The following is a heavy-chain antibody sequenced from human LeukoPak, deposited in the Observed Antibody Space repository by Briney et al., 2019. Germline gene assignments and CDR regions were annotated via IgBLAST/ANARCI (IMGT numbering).Heavy chain of an antibody. D-gene: IGHD2/OR15-2a*01. V-gene: IGHV4-31*03. Sequence: SETLSLTCTVSGGSISSGGYYWSWIRQHPGKGLEWIGYIYYSGSTYYNPSLKSRVTISVDKSKNQFSLKLSSVTAADTAVYYCARATLWMGFDHWGQGTLVTVSS. CDR1: GGSISSGGYY. J-gene: IGHJ4*02. CDR2: IYYSGST. CDR3: ARATLWMGFDH.